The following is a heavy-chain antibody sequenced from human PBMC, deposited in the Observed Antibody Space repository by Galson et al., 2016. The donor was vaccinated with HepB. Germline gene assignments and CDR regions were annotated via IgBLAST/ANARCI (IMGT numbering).Heavy chain of an antibody. CDR1: GFTFSDYA. CDR2: ISGSGGSP. D-gene: IGHD3-3*01. Sequence: SLRLSCAASGFTFSDYAMSWARQAPGKGLEWVSAISGSGGSPYYADSVKGRFTISRDNSKNTLYLQMNSLRVEDTALYYCAKDTRSGFYSRWSDPWGQGTLVTVSS. CDR3: AKDTRSGFYSRWSDP. J-gene: IGHJ5*02. V-gene: IGHV3-23*01.